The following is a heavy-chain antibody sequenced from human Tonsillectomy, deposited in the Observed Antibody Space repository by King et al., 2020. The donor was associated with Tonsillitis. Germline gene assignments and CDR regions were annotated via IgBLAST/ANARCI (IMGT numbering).Heavy chain of an antibody. D-gene: IGHD1-26*01. CDR2: SYYSGST. J-gene: IGHJ5*02. CDR3: ARRNSGSYSHNWFDP. Sequence: LQLQESGPGLVKPSETLSLTCTVSGGSISSISYFWDWIRQPPGKGLEWIGSSYYSGSTYYNPSLKSRVTIYVDTSKNQFSLKLSSVTAADTAVYYCARRNSGSYSHNWFDPWGQGTLVTVSS. CDR1: GGSISSISYF. V-gene: IGHV4-39*01.